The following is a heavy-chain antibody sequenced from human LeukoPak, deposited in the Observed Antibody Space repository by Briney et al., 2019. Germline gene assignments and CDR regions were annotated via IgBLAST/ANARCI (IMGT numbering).Heavy chain of an antibody. CDR2: ISSSGSTI. CDR1: GFTFSSYE. Sequence: GGSLRLSCAASGFTFSSYEMHWVRQAPGKGLEWISYISSSGSTIYFADSVKGRFTISRDNAKNSLYLQMNSLRAEDTAVYYCARADYRRFQQLVRRYYYYYMDVWGKGTTVTVSS. CDR3: ARADYRRFQQLVRRYYYYYMDV. J-gene: IGHJ6*03. D-gene: IGHD6-13*01. V-gene: IGHV3-48*03.